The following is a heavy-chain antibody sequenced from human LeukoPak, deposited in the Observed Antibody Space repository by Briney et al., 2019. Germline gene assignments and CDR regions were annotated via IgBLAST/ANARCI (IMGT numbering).Heavy chain of an antibody. CDR1: GFTFSSYS. V-gene: IGHV3-48*04. CDR3: ARDLMGIAYRGDFYY. D-gene: IGHD6-13*01. Sequence: PGGSLRLSCAASGFTFSSYSMNWVRQAPGKGLEWVSYISSRSSTIYYADSVRGRFTISTDNAKNSLYLQMNTLSAEDTAVSYCARDLMGIAYRGDFYYWGKGTLVTVSS. CDR2: ISSRSSTI. J-gene: IGHJ4*02.